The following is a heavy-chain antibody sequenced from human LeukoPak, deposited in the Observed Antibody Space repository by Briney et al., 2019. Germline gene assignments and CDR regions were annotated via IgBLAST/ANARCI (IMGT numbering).Heavy chain of an antibody. D-gene: IGHD6-13*01. J-gene: IGHJ5*02. Sequence: SETLSLTCTVSGGSITSGEHYCSWIRQPPGKGLEWIGYVAYTGSTNYNPSLSSRVTMSVDTSKNQFSLKLSSVTAADTAVYYCARQGAGSWFNWFDPWGQGTLVTVSS. CDR1: GGSITSGEHY. CDR2: VAYTGST. CDR3: ARQGAGSWFNWFDP. V-gene: IGHV4-30-4*01.